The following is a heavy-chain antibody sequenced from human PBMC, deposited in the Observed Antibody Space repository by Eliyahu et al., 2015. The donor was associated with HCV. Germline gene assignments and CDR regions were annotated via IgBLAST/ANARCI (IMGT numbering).Heavy chain of an antibody. CDR2: ISGSGGST. CDR1: GFXFSSYA. V-gene: IGHV3-23*01. CDR3: AKLVGYGDYEDY. Sequence: EVQLLESGGGLVQPGGSLRLSCAASGFXFSSYAMSWVRQAPGKGLEGVSAISGSGGSTYYADSVKGRFTISRDNSKNTLYLQMNNLRAEDTAVYYCAKLVGYGDYEDYWGQGTLVTVSS. J-gene: IGHJ4*02. D-gene: IGHD4-17*01.